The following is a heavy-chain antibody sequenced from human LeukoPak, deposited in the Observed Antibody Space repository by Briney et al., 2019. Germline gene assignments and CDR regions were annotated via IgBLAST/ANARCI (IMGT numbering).Heavy chain of an antibody. J-gene: IGHJ4*02. Sequence: SETLSLTCTLSAASISNYYCSWIRQSPGKGREWIGYIYYSGTTNYNPPLRSRVTISVDTTKNQFSLKLTSVAAADTAVYYCARSGSYGGHFDNWGQGTLVTVSS. CDR1: AASISNYY. V-gene: IGHV4-59*08. CDR2: IYYSGTT. D-gene: IGHD1-26*01. CDR3: ARSGSYGGHFDN.